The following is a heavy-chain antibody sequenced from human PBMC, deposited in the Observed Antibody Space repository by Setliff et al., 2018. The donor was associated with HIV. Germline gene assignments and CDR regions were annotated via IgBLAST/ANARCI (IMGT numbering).Heavy chain of an antibody. CDR3: VTGVGTSSVDY. CDR1: GFTFHNVW. D-gene: IGHD3-22*01. CDR2: IKKKGDGGTT. Sequence: PGGSLRLSCAASGFTFHNVWMNWVRQVPGKGLEWVGHIKKKGDGGTTDYAAPAKGRFIISRDDSKNTLYLQMNSLRSEDTAVYYCVTGVGTSSVDYWGQGTMVTVSS. J-gene: IGHJ4*02. V-gene: IGHV3-15*01.